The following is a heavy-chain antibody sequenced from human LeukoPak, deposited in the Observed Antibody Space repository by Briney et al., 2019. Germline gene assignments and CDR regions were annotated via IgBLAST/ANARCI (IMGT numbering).Heavy chain of an antibody. V-gene: IGHV4-34*01. CDR1: GGSFSGYY. J-gene: IGHJ4*02. Sequence: SETLSLTCAVYGGSFSGYYWSWIRQPPGKGLEWIGEINHSGSTNYNPSLKGRVTISVDTSKNQFSLKLSSVTAADTAVYYCARSPRYRDSSGPLVPFYYSGQGTLFTVSS. CDR2: INHSGST. D-gene: IGHD3-22*01. CDR3: ARSPRYRDSSGPLVPFYY.